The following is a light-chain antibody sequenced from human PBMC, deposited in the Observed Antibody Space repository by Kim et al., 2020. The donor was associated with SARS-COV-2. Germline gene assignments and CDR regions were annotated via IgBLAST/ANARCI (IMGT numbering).Light chain of an antibody. CDR3: QTWGTGTLYV. Sequence: QPVLTQSPSASASLGASVKLTCTLDSGHSRHAIAWHQQQPDKGPRYLMQINSDGSHIKGDGIPDRFSGSGSGAERYLTISSLQSEDEADYYCQTWGTGTLYVFGAGTKVTVL. V-gene: IGLV4-69*01. CDR1: SGHSRHA. CDR2: INSDGSH. J-gene: IGLJ1*01.